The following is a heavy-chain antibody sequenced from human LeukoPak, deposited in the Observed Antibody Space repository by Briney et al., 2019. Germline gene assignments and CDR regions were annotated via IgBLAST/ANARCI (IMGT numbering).Heavy chain of an antibody. D-gene: IGHD2-15*01. CDR1: GYTFTSYY. V-gene: IGHV1-69*05. J-gene: IGHJ4*02. CDR3: ACSGCSGGSCYSFDY. CDR2: IIPIFGTA. Sequence: ASVKVSCKASGYTFTSYYMHWVRQAPGQGLECMGRIIPIFGTANYAQKFQSRVTITTDESTSTAYMELSSLRSEDTAVYYCACSGCSGGSCYSFDYWGQGTLVTVSS.